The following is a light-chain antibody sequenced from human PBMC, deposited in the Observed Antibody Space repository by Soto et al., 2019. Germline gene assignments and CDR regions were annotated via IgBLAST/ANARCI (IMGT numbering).Light chain of an antibody. Sequence: QSVLTQPPSVSEAPRQRVTISCSGSSSNIGNNAVNWYQQLPGKAPKLLIYYDDLLPSGVSDRFSGSKSGTSASLASSGLQSEDEADYYCAAWDDSLKGPVFGTGTKLTVL. CDR3: AAWDDSLKGPV. J-gene: IGLJ1*01. CDR1: SSNIGNNA. V-gene: IGLV1-36*01. CDR2: YDD.